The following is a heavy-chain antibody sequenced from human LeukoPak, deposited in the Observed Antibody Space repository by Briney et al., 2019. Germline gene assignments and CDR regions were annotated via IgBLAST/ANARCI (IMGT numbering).Heavy chain of an antibody. Sequence: PGGSLRLSCAASGFTFSSYEMNWVRQAPGKGLEWVSSISSSSSYIYYADSVKGRFTISRDNAKNSLYLQMNSLRAEDTAVYYCARGSSGYIEYWGQGTLVTVSS. CDR3: ARGSSGYIEY. J-gene: IGHJ4*02. D-gene: IGHD2-15*01. CDR1: GFTFSSYE. CDR2: ISSSSSYI. V-gene: IGHV3-21*01.